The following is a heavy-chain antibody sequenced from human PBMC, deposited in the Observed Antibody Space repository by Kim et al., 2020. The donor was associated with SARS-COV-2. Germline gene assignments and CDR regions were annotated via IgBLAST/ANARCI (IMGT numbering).Heavy chain of an antibody. CDR2: IFYSGST. J-gene: IGHJ6*04. D-gene: IGHD3-16*01. CDR1: GCTVKNCTQF. V-gene: IGHV4-61*01. CDR3: AREIGGPFTPHIGMDV. Sequence: SETLSLTCTVSGCTVKNCTQFWSWIRQSPGKGLEWIGYIFYSGSTYYNPSLKSRVTMSIDTSKNQFFLRLTSLTAMDTAIYYCAREIGGPFTPHIGMDVWDEGTAVTVPS.